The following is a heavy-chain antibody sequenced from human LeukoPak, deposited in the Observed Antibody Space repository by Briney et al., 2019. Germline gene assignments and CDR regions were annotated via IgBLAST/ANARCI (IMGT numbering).Heavy chain of an antibody. J-gene: IGHJ4*02. CDR3: ARVGRRGRPVYDFWSGPDLDHFDY. Sequence: SETLSLTCAVYGGSFSGYYWSWIRQPPGKGLEWIGEINHSGSTNYNPSLKSRVTISVDTSKNQFSLKLSSVTAADTAVYYCARVGRRGRPVYDFWSGPDLDHFDYWGQGTLVTVSS. D-gene: IGHD3-3*01. CDR1: GGSFSGYY. V-gene: IGHV4-34*01. CDR2: INHSGST.